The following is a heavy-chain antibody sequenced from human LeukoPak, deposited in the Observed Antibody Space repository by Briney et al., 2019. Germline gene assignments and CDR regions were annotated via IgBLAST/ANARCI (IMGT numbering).Heavy chain of an antibody. CDR1: GGSISSYY. V-gene: IGHV4-59*01. J-gene: IGHJ4*02. CDR3: ARGVVIEYYDSSGYYYYFDY. D-gene: IGHD3-22*01. Sequence: SETLSLTCTVSGGSISSYYWSWIRQPPGKGLEWIGYIYYSGSTNYNPSLKSRVTISVDTSKNQFSLKLSSVTAADTAVYCCARGVVIEYYDSSGYYYYFDYWGQGTLVTVSS. CDR2: IYYSGST.